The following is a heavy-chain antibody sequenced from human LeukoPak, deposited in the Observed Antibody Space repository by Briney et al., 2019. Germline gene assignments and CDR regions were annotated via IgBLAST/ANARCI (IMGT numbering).Heavy chain of an antibody. D-gene: IGHD3-22*01. J-gene: IGHJ1*01. Sequence: DGVSLEKGKWLEWVAVISFDGSYKYYADSVKGRFTISRDNSKNTLYLQMNSLRTEDTAVFYCAKYYYDGSGYSALGYWGQGTLVTVSS. V-gene: IGHV3-30*18. CDR2: ISFDGSYK. CDR3: AKYYYDGSGYSALGY.